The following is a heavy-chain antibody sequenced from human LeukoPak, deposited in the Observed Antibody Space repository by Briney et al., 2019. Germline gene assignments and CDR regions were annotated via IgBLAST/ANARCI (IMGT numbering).Heavy chain of an antibody. CDR3: ARGRPHGNDY. V-gene: IGHV3-74*01. J-gene: IGHJ4*02. Sequence: GGSLRLSCXASGFTLSSYWMNWVRQAPGKGLVWVSRIASDGSSTTYADSVKGRFSISRDNAKNTLYLQMNSLRVEDTAVYYCARGRPHGNDYWGQGTLVTVSS. CDR1: GFTLSSYW. CDR2: IASDGSST. D-gene: IGHD4-23*01.